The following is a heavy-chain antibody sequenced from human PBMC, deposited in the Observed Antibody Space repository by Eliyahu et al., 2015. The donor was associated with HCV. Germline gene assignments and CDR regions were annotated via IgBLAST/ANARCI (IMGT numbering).Heavy chain of an antibody. V-gene: IGHV3-30-3*01. J-gene: IGHJ4*02. D-gene: IGHD3-10*01. Sequence: QVQLVESGGGVVQPGRSLRLSCAASGFTFSXYAXHWVRQAPGKGLEWVAVISYDGSNKYYADSVKGRFTISRDNSKNTLYLQMNSLRAEDTAVYYCARERGQWFGELLPAGGFDYWGQGTLVTVSS. CDR3: ARERGQWFGELLPAGGFDY. CDR2: ISYDGSNK. CDR1: GFTFSXYA.